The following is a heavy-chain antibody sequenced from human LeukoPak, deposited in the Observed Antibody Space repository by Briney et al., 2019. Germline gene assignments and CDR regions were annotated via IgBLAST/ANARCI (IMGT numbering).Heavy chain of an antibody. CDR2: INHSGST. J-gene: IGHJ5*02. V-gene: IGHV4-34*01. D-gene: IGHD6-13*01. CDR3: ARGRGAAAGIGVRSWFDP. Sequence: SETLSLTCAVYGGSFSGYYWSWIRQPPGKGLEWIGEINHSGSTNYNPSLKSRATISVDTSKNQFSLKLSSVTAADTAVYYCARGRGAAAGIGVRSWFDPWGQGTLVTVSS. CDR1: GGSFSGYY.